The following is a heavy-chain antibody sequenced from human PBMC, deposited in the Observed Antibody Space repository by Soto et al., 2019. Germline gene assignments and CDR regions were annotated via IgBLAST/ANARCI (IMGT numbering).Heavy chain of an antibody. J-gene: IGHJ6*02. CDR3: ARDPLEVNSSGWYYYYYGMDV. D-gene: IGHD6-19*01. CDR1: GFTFSSYA. V-gene: IGHV3-30-3*01. CDR2: ISYDGSNK. Sequence: PVGSLRLSCAASGFTFSSYAMHWVRQAPGKGLEWVAVISYDGSNKYYADSVKGRFTISRDNSKNTLYLQMNSLRAEDTAVYYCARDPLEVNSSGWYYYYYGMDVWGQGTTVTVSS.